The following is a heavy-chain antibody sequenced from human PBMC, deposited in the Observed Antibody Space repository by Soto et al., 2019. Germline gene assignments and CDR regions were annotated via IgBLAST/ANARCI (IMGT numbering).Heavy chain of an antibody. Sequence: QVQLQESGPGLVKPSETLPLTCTVSGGSISSYYWSWIRQSPGKGLEWIGYINDSGTTTYNPSLKSRVTISVDTSKNQFSLKLNSVTAADTAVYYCARTGCSGGSCPTDYWGQGTLVTVSS. CDR3: ARTGCSGGSCPTDY. D-gene: IGHD2-15*01. J-gene: IGHJ4*02. V-gene: IGHV4-59*01. CDR2: INDSGTT. CDR1: GGSISSYY.